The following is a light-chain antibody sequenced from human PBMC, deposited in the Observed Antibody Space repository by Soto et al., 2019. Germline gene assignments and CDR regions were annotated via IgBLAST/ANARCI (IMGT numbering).Light chain of an antibody. CDR2: DTS. J-gene: IGLJ3*02. V-gene: IGLV7-46*01. CDR3: MLLHSGGTV. Sequence: QAVVTQEPSLTVSPGGTITLTCGSSTGAVTSGHYPYWFQQKPGQAPRTLIYDTSNEYSRTPPRFSGSLIEDKADLTRSGAQHEDEAHYYCMLLHSGGTVFGGGTKHTAL. CDR1: TGAVTSGHY.